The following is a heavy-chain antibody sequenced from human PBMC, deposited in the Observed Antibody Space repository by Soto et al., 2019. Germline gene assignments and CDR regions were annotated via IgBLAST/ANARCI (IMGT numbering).Heavy chain of an antibody. CDR2: ISGSGGST. CDR3: AKDSGGWLRSPLDY. V-gene: IGHV3-23*01. D-gene: IGHD5-12*01. Sequence: EVQVLESGGGLVQPGGSLRLSCAASGFTFSNYAMSWVRQAPGKGLEWVSGISGSGGSTDYADSVKGRFTISRDNSKNTLYLQMNSLRAEDTAVYYCAKDSGGWLRSPLDYWGQGTLVTVSS. J-gene: IGHJ4*02. CDR1: GFTFSNYA.